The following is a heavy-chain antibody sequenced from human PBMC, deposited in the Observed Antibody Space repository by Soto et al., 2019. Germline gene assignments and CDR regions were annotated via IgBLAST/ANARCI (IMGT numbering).Heavy chain of an antibody. J-gene: IGHJ6*02. Sequence: QVQLVESGGGVVQPGRSLRLSCAASGFTFSSYAMHWVRQAPGKGLEWVAVISYDGSNKYYADSVKGRFTISRDNSKNTLYLQMNSLRSEDTAMYYCARAIVVVSSRPYYYYGMDVWGQGTTVTVSS. CDR2: ISYDGSNK. CDR3: ARAIVVVSSRPYYYYGMDV. D-gene: IGHD3-22*01. V-gene: IGHV3-30-3*01. CDR1: GFTFSSYA.